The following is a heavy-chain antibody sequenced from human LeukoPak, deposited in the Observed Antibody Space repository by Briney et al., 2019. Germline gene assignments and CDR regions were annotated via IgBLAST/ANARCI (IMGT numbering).Heavy chain of an antibody. CDR3: AILSDGAYCGGDCFYLDY. D-gene: IGHD2-21*02. Sequence: GASVKVSCKASGYTFTSYYMHWVRQAPGQGLEWMGIINPSGGSTSYAQKFQGRVTITADKSTGTAYMELSSLRSEDTAVYYCAILSDGAYCGGDCFYLDYWGQGTLVTVSS. V-gene: IGHV1-46*01. J-gene: IGHJ4*02. CDR2: INPSGGST. CDR1: GYTFTSYY.